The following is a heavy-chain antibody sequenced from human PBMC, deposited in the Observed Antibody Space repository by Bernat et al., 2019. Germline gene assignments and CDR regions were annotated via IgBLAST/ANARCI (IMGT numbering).Heavy chain of an antibody. CDR3: VRVHYYDSSGYSDDY. Sequence: QVQLVQSGAEVKKPGASVKVSCKASGYTFTSYGISWVRQAPGQGLEWMGWISAYNGNTNYAQKLQGRVTMTTDTSTSTAYMELRSLRSDDTAVYYCVRVHYYDSSGYSDDYWGQGTLVTVSS. D-gene: IGHD3-22*01. CDR2: ISAYNGNT. CDR1: GYTFTSYG. J-gene: IGHJ4*02. V-gene: IGHV1-18*01.